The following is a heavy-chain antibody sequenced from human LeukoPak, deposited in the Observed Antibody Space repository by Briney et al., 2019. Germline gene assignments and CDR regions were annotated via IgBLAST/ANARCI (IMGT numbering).Heavy chain of an antibody. Sequence: GASVKVSCKVSGYTLTELSMHWVRQAPGKGLEWMGGFDPEDGETIYAQKFQDRVTMTEDTSTDAAYMELSSLRSEDTAVYYCATVSDIVVVSEKSFDYWGQGTLVTVSS. D-gene: IGHD2-21*01. V-gene: IGHV1-24*01. CDR2: FDPEDGET. CDR3: ATVSDIVVVSEKSFDY. CDR1: GYTLTELS. J-gene: IGHJ4*02.